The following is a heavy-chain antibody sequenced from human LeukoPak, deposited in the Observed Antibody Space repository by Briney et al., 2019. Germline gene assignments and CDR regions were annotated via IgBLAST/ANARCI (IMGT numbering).Heavy chain of an antibody. Sequence: GGSLRLSCAASGFTFSSYSMNWVRQAPGKGLEWVSSISSSSSYIYYADSVKGRFTISRDNAKNSLYLQMNSLRAEDTAVYYCARVLSGRGSLYSYYYYMDVWGKGTTVTISS. CDR1: GFTFSSYS. CDR2: ISSSSSYI. CDR3: ARVLSGRGSLYSYYYYMDV. J-gene: IGHJ6*03. D-gene: IGHD3-10*01. V-gene: IGHV3-21*01.